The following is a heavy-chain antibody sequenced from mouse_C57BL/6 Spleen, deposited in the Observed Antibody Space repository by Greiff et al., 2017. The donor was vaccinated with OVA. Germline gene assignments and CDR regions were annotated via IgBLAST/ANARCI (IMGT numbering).Heavy chain of an antibody. D-gene: IGHD1-1*01. V-gene: IGHV1-26*01. CDR1: GYTFTNYY. J-gene: IGHJ4*01. CDR3: ARPLYYGSLMDY. CDR2: INPNNGGT. Sequence: EVKLQQSGPELVKPGASVKISFKASGYTFTNYYMNWVKQSHGKSLEWIGDINPNNGGTSYNQKFKGKATLTVDKSSSKAYMELRSLTSEDSAVYYCARPLYYGSLMDYWGQGTSVTVSS.